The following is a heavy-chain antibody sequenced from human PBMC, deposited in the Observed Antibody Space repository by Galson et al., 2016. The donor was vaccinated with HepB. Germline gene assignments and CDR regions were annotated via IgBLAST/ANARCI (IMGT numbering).Heavy chain of an antibody. Sequence: SLRLSCAASGFTFSYYSMNWVRQAPGKGLEWVSCISSNSAYIYYGDSVKGRFTISRDNSKNSLYLQMNSLRAEDTAVYYCERVDYLADPGLEELFEYWGQGTLVTVSS. D-gene: IGHD1-7*01. CDR2: ISSNSAYI. J-gene: IGHJ4*02. CDR1: GFTFSYYS. V-gene: IGHV3-21*01. CDR3: ERVDYLADPGLEELFEY.